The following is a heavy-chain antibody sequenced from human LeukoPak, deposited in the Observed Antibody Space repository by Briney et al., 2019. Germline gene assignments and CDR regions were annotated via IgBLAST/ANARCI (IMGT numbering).Heavy chain of an antibody. V-gene: IGHV4-30-4*01. CDR2: IFYTGSA. CDR1: GXSIGSGDDY. J-gene: IGHJ4*02. CDR3: ARLTTYSHTYSSDY. D-gene: IGHD3-22*01. Sequence: SETLSLTCTVSGXSIGSGDDYWSWIRQPPGKGLEWIGYIFYTGSAYYNPSLKTRPTISVDTSKNQFSLMFNSVTAADTAVYYCARLTTYSHTYSSDYWGQGALVTVSS.